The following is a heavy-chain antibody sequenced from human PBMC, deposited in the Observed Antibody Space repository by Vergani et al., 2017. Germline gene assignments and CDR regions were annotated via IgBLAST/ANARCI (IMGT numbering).Heavy chain of an antibody. CDR2: ISSSSSYI. CDR3: AREDCSSTSCYTRGAGDY. Sequence: EVQLVESGGGLVKPGGSLRLSCAASGFTFSSYSMNWVRQAPGKGLEWVSSISSSSSYIYYADSVKGRFTISRDNAKNSLYLQMNSLRAEDTAVYYCAREDCSSTSCYTRGAGDYWGQGTLVTVSS. D-gene: IGHD2-2*02. J-gene: IGHJ4*02. V-gene: IGHV3-21*01. CDR1: GFTFSSYS.